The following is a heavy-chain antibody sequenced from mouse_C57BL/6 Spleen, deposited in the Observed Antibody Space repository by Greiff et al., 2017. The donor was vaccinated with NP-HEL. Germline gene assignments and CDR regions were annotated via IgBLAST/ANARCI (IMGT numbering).Heavy chain of an antibody. J-gene: IGHJ1*03. CDR3: TTPYYYGSSRWYFDV. Sequence: EVQRVESGAELVRPGASVKLSCTASGFNIKDDYMHWVKQRPEQGLEWIGWIDPENGDTDYASKFQGKATITADTSSNTAYLQLSSLTSEDTAVYYCTTPYYYGSSRWYFDVWGTGTTVTVSS. CDR1: GFNIKDDY. D-gene: IGHD1-1*01. V-gene: IGHV14-4*01. CDR2: IDPENGDT.